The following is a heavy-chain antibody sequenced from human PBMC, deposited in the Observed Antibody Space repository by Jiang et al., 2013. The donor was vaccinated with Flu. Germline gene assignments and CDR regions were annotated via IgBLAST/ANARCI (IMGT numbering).Heavy chain of an antibody. V-gene: IGHV3-23*01. Sequence: SAISGSGGSTYYADSVKGRFTISRDNSKNTLYLQMNSLRAEDTAVYYCAKDLSVVVVPAAIPSEYFQHWGQGTLVTVSS. CDR3: AKDLSVVVVPAAIPSEYFQH. D-gene: IGHD2-2*01. CDR2: ISGSGGST. J-gene: IGHJ1*01.